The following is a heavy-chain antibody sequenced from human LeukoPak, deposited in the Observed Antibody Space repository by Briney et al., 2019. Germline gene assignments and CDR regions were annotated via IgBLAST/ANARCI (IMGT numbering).Heavy chain of an antibody. D-gene: IGHD2-2*01. Sequence: TPGGSLRLSCVGSGFTFSSYAMNWVRQAPGKGLEWVSSISSNNNIYYADSVKGRFTISRDNAKNSLSLQMNSLRGEDTAVYYCGREDCNNVRCYGASDAWGQGTLVTVYS. CDR3: GREDCNNVRCYGASDA. CDR2: ISSNNNI. V-gene: IGHV3-21*01. J-gene: IGHJ5*02. CDR1: GFTFSSYA.